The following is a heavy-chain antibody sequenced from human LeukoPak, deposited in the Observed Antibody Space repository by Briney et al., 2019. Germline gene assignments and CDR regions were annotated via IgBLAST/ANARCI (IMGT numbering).Heavy chain of an antibody. D-gene: IGHD3-9*01. Sequence: SETLSLTCTVSGGSISSYYWSWIRQPPGKGLEWIGYIYYSGSTNYNPSLKSRVTISVDTSKNQFSLKLSSVTAADTAVYYCARAVNYDILTGYYGSPYYFDYWGQETLVTVSS. CDR1: GGSISSYY. CDR3: ARAVNYDILTGYYGSPYYFDY. J-gene: IGHJ4*02. CDR2: IYYSGST. V-gene: IGHV4-59*12.